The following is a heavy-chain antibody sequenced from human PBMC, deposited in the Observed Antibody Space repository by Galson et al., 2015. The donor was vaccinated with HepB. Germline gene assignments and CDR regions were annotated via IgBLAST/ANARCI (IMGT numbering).Heavy chain of an antibody. CDR2: INTNTGNP. D-gene: IGHD2-21*02. Sequence: SVKVSCKASGYTFTSYAMNWVRQAPGQGLEWMGWINTNTGNPTYAQGFTGRFVFSLDTSVSTAYLQISSLKAEDTAVYYCARELTLYCGGDCYSNPFDYWGQGTLVTVSS. J-gene: IGHJ4*02. V-gene: IGHV7-4-1*02. CDR3: ARELTLYCGGDCYSNPFDY. CDR1: GYTFTSYA.